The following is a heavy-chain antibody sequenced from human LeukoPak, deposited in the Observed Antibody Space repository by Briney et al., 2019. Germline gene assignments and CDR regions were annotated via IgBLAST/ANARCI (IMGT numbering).Heavy chain of an antibody. CDR3: AKEAPGYYDSSGYSPEYFQH. D-gene: IGHD3-22*01. V-gene: IGHV3-23*01. CDR1: GFTFSSYA. J-gene: IGHJ1*01. CDR2: ISGSGGST. Sequence: GGSLRLSCAASGFTFSSYAMSWVRQAPGKGLEWVSAISGSGGSTYYADSVKGRFTISRDNSKNTLYLQMDSLRAEDTAVYYCAKEAPGYYDSSGYSPEYFQHWGQGTLATVSS.